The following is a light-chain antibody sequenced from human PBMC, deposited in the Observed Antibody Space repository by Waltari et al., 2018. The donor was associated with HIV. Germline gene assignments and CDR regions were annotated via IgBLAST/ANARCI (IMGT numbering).Light chain of an antibody. Sequence: QAGLTQPPSVSKGLRQTATLTCTGPSNNVGFPGAAWLQQHQGHPPKLLSYRNNNRPSGISERLSTSRSGNTASLTITGLQPEDEADYYCSAWDSSLSAWVFGGGTKLTVL. V-gene: IGLV10-54*01. CDR1: SNNVGFPG. J-gene: IGLJ3*02. CDR2: RNN. CDR3: SAWDSSLSAWV.